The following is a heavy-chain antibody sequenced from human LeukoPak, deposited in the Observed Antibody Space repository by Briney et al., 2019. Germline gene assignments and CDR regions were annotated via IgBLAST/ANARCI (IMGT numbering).Heavy chain of an antibody. Sequence: SETLSLTCAVYGGSFSGYYWSWIRQPPGKGLEWIGEINHSGSTNYNPSLKSRVTISVDTSKNQFSLKLSSVTAADTAVYYCARHDVLWFGELLGHPFDYWGQGTLVTVSS. CDR3: ARHDVLWFGELLGHPFDY. V-gene: IGHV4-34*01. D-gene: IGHD3-10*01. J-gene: IGHJ4*02. CDR2: INHSGST. CDR1: GGSFSGYY.